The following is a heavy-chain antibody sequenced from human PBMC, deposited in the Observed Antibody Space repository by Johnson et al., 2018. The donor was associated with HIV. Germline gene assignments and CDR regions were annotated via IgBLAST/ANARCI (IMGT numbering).Heavy chain of an antibody. Sequence: QVQLVESGGGVVQPGGSLRLSCAASGFTFSSYGMHWVRQAPGKGLEWVAFIRYDGSNKYYADSVKGRFTISSDNSKNTLYLQMNSLRAEDTAVYYCAREFHHTRITMIVVVSGENAFDIWGQGTMVTVSS. V-gene: IGHV3-30*02. J-gene: IGHJ3*02. CDR1: GFTFSSYG. D-gene: IGHD3-22*01. CDR3: AREFHHTRITMIVVVSGENAFDI. CDR2: IRYDGSNK.